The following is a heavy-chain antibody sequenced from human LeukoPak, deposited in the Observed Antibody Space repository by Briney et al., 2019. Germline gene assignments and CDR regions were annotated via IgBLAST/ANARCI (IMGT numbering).Heavy chain of an antibody. V-gene: IGHV3-23*01. CDR2: ISGSGGST. CDR3: ARRDSSGYYYYYGMDV. Sequence: GGSLRLSCAASGFTFSSYAMSWVHQAPGKGLEWVSAISGSGGSTYYADSVKGRFTISRDNSKNTLYLQMNSLRAEDTAVYYCARRDSSGYYYYYGMDVWGQGTTVTVSS. D-gene: IGHD3-22*01. J-gene: IGHJ6*02. CDR1: GFTFSSYA.